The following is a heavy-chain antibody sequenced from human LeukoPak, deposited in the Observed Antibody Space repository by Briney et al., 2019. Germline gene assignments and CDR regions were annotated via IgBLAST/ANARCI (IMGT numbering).Heavy chain of an antibody. V-gene: IGHV1-2*02. CDR3: ARDRNGGGYSYGFGNWFDP. CDR2: INPNSGGT. D-gene: IGHD5-18*01. J-gene: IGHJ5*02. Sequence: ASVKVSCKASGYTFTGYYMHWVRQAPGQGLEWMGWINPNSGGTNYAKKFQGRVTMTRDTSISTAYMELSRLRSDDTAVYYCARDRNGGGYSYGFGNWFDPWGQGTLVTVSS. CDR1: GYTFTGYY.